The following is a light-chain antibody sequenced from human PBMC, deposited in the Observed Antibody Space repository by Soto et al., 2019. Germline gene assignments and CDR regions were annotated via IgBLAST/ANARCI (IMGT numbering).Light chain of an antibody. CDR1: QSVSKY. V-gene: IGKV3-20*01. J-gene: IGKJ1*01. Sequence: EIVLTQSPGTLALSPGEGATLSCRASQSVSKYFAWYQQKPGQAPSLLIYGASSRATGIPDSFSGSGSGTDFTLTISRLEPEDFAVYYCQQDGGSPQTFGQGTKVDSK. CDR3: QQDGGSPQT. CDR2: GAS.